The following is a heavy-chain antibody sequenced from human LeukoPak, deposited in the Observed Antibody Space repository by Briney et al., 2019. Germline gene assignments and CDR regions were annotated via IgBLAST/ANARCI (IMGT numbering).Heavy chain of an antibody. Sequence: GGYLRLSCAASGFSLSDFSMNWVRQAPGKGPEWISSISTRSTYIYYADSVKGRFTISRDNDKNSLYLQMHSLRAEDTAVYYCATSAAGPDYWGQGTLVTVSS. D-gene: IGHD6-13*01. CDR1: GFSLSDFS. J-gene: IGHJ4*02. CDR2: ISTRSTYI. V-gene: IGHV3-21*01. CDR3: ATSAAGPDY.